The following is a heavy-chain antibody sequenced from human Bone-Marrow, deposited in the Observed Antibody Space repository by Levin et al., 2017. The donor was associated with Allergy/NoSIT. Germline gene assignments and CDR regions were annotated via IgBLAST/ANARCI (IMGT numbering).Heavy chain of an antibody. Sequence: LRLSCTVSGGSISGGYSWSWVRQPPGKGLEWMGYIWHSGAAYYNPSLQGRATMSVDTSKNQYSLNLTSVTAADTAVYYCARDASGASSEFRYWGQGTLVTVSS. D-gene: IGHD1-26*01. CDR2: IWHSGAA. V-gene: IGHV4-30-2*01. J-gene: IGHJ4*02. CDR3: ARDASGASSEFRY. CDR1: GGSISGGYS.